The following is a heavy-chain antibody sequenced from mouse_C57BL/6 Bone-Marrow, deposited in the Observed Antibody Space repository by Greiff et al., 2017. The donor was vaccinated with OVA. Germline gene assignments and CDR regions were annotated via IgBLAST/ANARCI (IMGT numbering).Heavy chain of an antibody. V-gene: IGHV5-4*03. Sequence: DVMLVESGRGLVKPGGSVKLSCAASGFTFSSYAMSWVRQTPEKRLEWVATISDGGSYTYYPDNVKGRFTISRDNAKNNLYLQMSHLKSEDTAMHFCAIGEQRSYLSFVYWRPATLVTVSA. CDR1: GFTFSSYA. D-gene: IGHD2-12*01. J-gene: IGHJ3*01. CDR2: ISDGGSYT. CDR3: AIGEQRSYLSFVY.